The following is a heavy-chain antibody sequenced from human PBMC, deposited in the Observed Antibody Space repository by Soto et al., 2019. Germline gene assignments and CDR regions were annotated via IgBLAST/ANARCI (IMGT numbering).Heavy chain of an antibody. CDR3: ERQRGESSVWYVAHYYYCIDV. Sequence: QLQLQESGPGLVKPSETLSLTCTVSGGSISSSRYYWCWIRQSPGKGLEWIGTTYYSANTYYNPSLKRRVSISVDTSKNPFSLRLSSLTAADTAVYFCERQRGESSVWYVAHYYYCIDVWGKGTMVTVSS. CDR2: TYYSANT. CDR1: GGSISSSRYY. J-gene: IGHJ6*03. D-gene: IGHD6-19*01. V-gene: IGHV4-39*02.